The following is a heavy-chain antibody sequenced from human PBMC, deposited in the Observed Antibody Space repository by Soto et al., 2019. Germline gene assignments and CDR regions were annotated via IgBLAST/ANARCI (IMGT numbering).Heavy chain of an antibody. V-gene: IGHV3-72*01. CDR2: FRNKANGYTT. J-gene: IGHJ4*02. Sequence: EVQLVESGGDLVQPGGSLRLSCVASGFPFSDHYVDWVRQAPGKGLEWVGRFRNKANGYTTEYAASVKGRFTISRDDSKNSLYLQMNSLKTEDTAVYYCTSSWGDYRYFDNWDQGTLVSVSS. D-gene: IGHD4-17*01. CDR1: GFPFSDHY. CDR3: TSSWGDYRYFDN.